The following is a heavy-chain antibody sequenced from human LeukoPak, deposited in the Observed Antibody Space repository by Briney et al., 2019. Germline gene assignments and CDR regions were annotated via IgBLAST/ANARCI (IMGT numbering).Heavy chain of an antibody. V-gene: IGHV4-34*01. CDR1: GGSFSCYY. D-gene: IGHD6-6*01. CDR3: ARGRIAARPPVALDY. J-gene: IGHJ4*02. Sequence: SSETLTLTCAVYGGSFSCYYWSWIRQPPGKGRVWLGELNNSGSTNYHPSLKSRVTISVDTSKNQFTLKLSSVTAADTAVYYCARGRIAARPPVALDYWGQGTLVTVSS. CDR2: LNNSGST.